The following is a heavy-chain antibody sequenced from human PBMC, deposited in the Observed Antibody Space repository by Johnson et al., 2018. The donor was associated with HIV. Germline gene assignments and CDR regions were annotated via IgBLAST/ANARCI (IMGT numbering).Heavy chain of an antibody. Sequence: VQLVESGGGVVRPGGSLRLSCAASGFTVSTNYMNWVRQAPGKGLEWVSVIYTADNRNYADSVKGRFSISRDNSKNTVYLQMHSLRAEDTAVYYCAKDDQNYYGSGSYYDAFDIWGQGTMVTVSS. CDR1: GFTVSTNY. J-gene: IGHJ3*02. CDR3: AKDDQNYYGSGSYYDAFDI. V-gene: IGHV3-66*02. CDR2: IYTADNR. D-gene: IGHD3-10*01.